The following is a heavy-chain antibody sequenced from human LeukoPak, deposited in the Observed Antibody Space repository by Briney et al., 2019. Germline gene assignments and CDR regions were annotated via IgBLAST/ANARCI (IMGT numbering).Heavy chain of an antibody. CDR3: ARDVPPLDYSDYGYFDL. J-gene: IGHJ2*01. Sequence: SETLSLTCAVYGGSFSGYYWSWLRQPPGKGLEWIGYIYYSGSTNYNPSLKSRVTISVDTSKNQFSLKLSSVTAADTAVYYCARDVPPLDYSDYGYFDLWGRGTLVTVSA. D-gene: IGHD4-11*01. CDR1: GGSFSGYY. CDR2: IYYSGST. V-gene: IGHV4-59*01.